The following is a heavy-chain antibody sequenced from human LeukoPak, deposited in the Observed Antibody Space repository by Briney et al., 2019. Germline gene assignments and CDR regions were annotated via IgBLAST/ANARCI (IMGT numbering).Heavy chain of an antibody. CDR3: ARDLIQLGYFDF. CDR1: GVSIRSFY. Sequence: TSETLSLTCTVSGVSIRSFYWSWIRQSPGKGLEWVGYISDSGNTKYNPSLKSRLTISRDTSKNQFSLKLRSVTAADTAVYYCARDLIQLGYFDFWGQGTPVTVSS. CDR2: ISDSGNT. V-gene: IGHV4-59*12. J-gene: IGHJ4*02. D-gene: IGHD1-1*01.